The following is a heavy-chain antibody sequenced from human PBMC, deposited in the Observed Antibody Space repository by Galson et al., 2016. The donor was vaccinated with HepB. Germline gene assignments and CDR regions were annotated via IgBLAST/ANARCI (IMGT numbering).Heavy chain of an antibody. CDR1: GFTFSSYA. CDR2: ISYDGSNK. Sequence: SLRLSCAASGFTFSSYAMHWVRQAPGKGLEWVAVISYDGSNKYYADSVKGRFTISRDNSKNTLYLQMNSLRAEDTAVYYCARDGEVLGYYYYYYGLDVWGQGTTVTVSS. CDR3: ARDGEVLGYYYYYYGLDV. V-gene: IGHV3-30*04. J-gene: IGHJ6*02. D-gene: IGHD2-21*01.